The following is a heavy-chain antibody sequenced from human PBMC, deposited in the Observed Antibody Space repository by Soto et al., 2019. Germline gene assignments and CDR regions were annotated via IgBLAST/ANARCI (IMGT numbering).Heavy chain of an antibody. V-gene: IGHV3-23*01. J-gene: IGHJ5*02. CDR3: ARDAIGIVRGTNNWFDP. D-gene: IGHD3-10*01. CDR1: GFIFSDHA. Sequence: EVQLLESGGGLVQPGGSLRLSCAASGFIFSDHAMSWVRQAPGKGLEWVSAISGNGIATYYADSVKGRFTISRDNSKNTLHLQMNRPSADETAVDYCARDAIGIVRGTNNWFDPWGQGALVTVSS. CDR2: ISGNGIAT.